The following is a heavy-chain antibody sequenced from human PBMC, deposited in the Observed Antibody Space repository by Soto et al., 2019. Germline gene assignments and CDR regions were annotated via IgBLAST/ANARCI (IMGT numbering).Heavy chain of an antibody. Sequence: PGGSLRLSCAASGFTFSSYGMHWVRQAPGKGLEWVAVISYDGSNKYYADSVKGRFTISRDNSKNTLYLQMNSLRAEDTAVYYCAKGATVTTGGLFDYWGQGTLVTVSS. J-gene: IGHJ4*02. D-gene: IGHD4-17*01. CDR3: AKGATVTTGGLFDY. CDR1: GFTFSSYG. V-gene: IGHV3-30*18. CDR2: ISYDGSNK.